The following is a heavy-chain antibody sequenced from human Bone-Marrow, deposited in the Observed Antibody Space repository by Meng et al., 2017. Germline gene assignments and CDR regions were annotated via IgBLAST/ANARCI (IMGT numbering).Heavy chain of an antibody. CDR3: ARGYGYCSGGSCYSPGFYGMDV. V-gene: IGHV1-18*01. Sequence: ASVKVSCKASGYTFTSYGISWVRQAPGQGLEWMGWISAYNGNTNYAQKLQGRVTMTTDTSTSTAYMELRSLRSDDTAVYYCARGYGYCSGGSCYSPGFYGMDVWGQGTTVTVSS. CDR1: GYTFTSYG. CDR2: ISAYNGNT. D-gene: IGHD2-15*01. J-gene: IGHJ6*02.